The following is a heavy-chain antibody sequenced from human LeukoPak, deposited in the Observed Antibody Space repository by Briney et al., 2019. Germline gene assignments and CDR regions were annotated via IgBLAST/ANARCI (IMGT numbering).Heavy chain of an antibody. D-gene: IGHD1-26*01. V-gene: IGHV3-48*04. CDR3: ARGPSGSYDY. CDR2: ISSSSSTI. Sequence: GGSLRLSCAASGFTFSSYSMNWVRQAPGRGLEWVSYISSSSSTIYYADSVKGRFTISRDNVNNSLYLQMNSLRAEDTAVYYCARGPSGSYDYWGQGTLVTVSS. J-gene: IGHJ4*02. CDR1: GFTFSSYS.